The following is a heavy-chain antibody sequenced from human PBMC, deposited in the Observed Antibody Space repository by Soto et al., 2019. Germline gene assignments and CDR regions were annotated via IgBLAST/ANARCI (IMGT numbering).Heavy chain of an antibody. V-gene: IGHV4-4*02. J-gene: IGHJ4*02. CDR1: GGSISSSNW. D-gene: IGHD6-6*01. CDR2: IYHSGST. CDR3: ARAPKVSGSSQTRPDF. Sequence: PSETLSLTCAVSGGSISSSNWWSWVRQPPGKGLEWIGEIYHSGSTNYNPSLKSRVTISVDKSKKQFSLNLASVSAADTAVYYCARAPKVSGSSQTRPDFWGQGTLVTVSS.